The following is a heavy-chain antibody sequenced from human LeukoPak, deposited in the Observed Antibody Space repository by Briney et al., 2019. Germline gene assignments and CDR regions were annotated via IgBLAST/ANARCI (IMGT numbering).Heavy chain of an antibody. J-gene: IGHJ4*02. V-gene: IGHV1-24*01. D-gene: IGHD5-18*01. CDR2: FDPEDGET. CDR1: GYTLTELS. Sequence: ASVKVSCKVSGYTLTELSMHWVRQAPGKGLEWMGGFDPEDGETIYAQKFQGRVTMTEDTSTDTAYLELSSLRSEDTAVYYCATDRTRGYGCGNFDYWGQGTLVTVSS. CDR3: ATDRTRGYGCGNFDY.